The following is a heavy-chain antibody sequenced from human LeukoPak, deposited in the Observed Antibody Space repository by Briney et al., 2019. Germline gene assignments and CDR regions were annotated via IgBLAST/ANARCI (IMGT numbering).Heavy chain of an antibody. CDR2: IYYSGST. V-gene: IGHV4-59*08. CDR3: ARQRADYFYHYLDV. CDR1: GGSISSYY. J-gene: IGHJ6*03. Sequence: SETLSLTCTVSGGSISSYYWSWIRQPPGKGLEWIGYIYYSGSTNYNPSLKSRVTISVDMSKNQFSLKLTSLTAADTAVYYCARQRADYFYHYLDVWGKGTSVTVSS.